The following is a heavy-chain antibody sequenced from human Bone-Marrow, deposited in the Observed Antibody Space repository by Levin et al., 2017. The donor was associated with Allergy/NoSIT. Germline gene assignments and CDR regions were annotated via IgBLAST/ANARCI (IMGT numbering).Heavy chain of an antibody. Sequence: SETLSLTFTVSGGSISSDYWSWTRQSPGKGLEWIGYFYHGRSTKYNPSLKSRVTISIDTSRNQFSLKLTSVTAADTAVYYCTRLGPSSHYYYMDVWGKGTTVTVSS. CDR3: TRLGPSSHYYYMDV. J-gene: IGHJ6*03. CDR1: GGSISSDY. CDR2: FYHGRST. V-gene: IGHV4-59*08. D-gene: IGHD3-16*01.